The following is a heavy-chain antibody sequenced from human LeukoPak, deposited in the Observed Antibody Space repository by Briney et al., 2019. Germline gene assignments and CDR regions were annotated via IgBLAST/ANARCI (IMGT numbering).Heavy chain of an antibody. Sequence: SETLSLTCTVSGGSISIYYWSWIRQPPGKGLEWIGYIYNSGSTNYNPSLRSRVTISVDTSKNQFSLKLSSVTAADTAVYYCARARSIYDFWSGYPTFDYWGQGTLVTVSS. V-gene: IGHV4-59*12. CDR1: GGSISIYY. CDR3: ARARSIYDFWSGYPTFDY. D-gene: IGHD3-3*01. J-gene: IGHJ4*02. CDR2: IYNSGST.